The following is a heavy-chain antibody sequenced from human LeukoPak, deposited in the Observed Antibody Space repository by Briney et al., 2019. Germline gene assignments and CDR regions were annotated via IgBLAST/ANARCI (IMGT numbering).Heavy chain of an antibody. CDR1: GFTFSNYA. J-gene: IGHJ5*01. D-gene: IGHD2-15*01. Sequence: PGGSLRLSCAASGFTFSNYAMSWVRQAPGKGLEWVSAISASGGSTYYADSVKGRFTISRDNSKNTLYLQVNSLRAEDTAVYYCAKARPVDIVVVVTAYDSWGQGTLVTVSS. V-gene: IGHV3-23*01. CDR2: ISASGGST. CDR3: AKARPVDIVVVVTAYDS.